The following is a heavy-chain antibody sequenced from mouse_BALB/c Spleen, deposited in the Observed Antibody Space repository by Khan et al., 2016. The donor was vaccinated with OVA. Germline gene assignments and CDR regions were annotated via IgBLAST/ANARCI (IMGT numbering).Heavy chain of an antibody. CDR2: IWGGGTT. J-gene: IGHJ4*01. V-gene: IGHV2-6-5*01. CDR3: AKEVWYYYFALDY. Sequence: QVQLKESGPGLVAPSQNLSITCTVSGFSLTDYGVSWIRQPPGKGLEWLGVIWGGGTTYYNSALKSRLSISKDNSKSQVFLKMNSLQTDDTAMYYCAKEVWYYYFALDYWGQGTSVTVSS. CDR1: GFSLTDYG. D-gene: IGHD2-10*02.